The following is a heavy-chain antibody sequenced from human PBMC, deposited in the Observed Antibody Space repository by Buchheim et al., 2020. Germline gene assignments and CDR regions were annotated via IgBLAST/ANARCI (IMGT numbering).Heavy chain of an antibody. V-gene: IGHV4-34*01. Sequence: QVQLQQWGSGLLKPSETLSLTCAVSGGSFSGYYYNWIRQPPGKGLEWIGSLNHRGTTYYNPSLKNRVTISADGDKKQMSLELRSVTAADTAVYYCAREPVAVTATLNWFDPWGQGTL. J-gene: IGHJ5*02. CDR2: LNHRGTT. CDR1: GGSFSGYY. D-gene: IGHD2-21*02. CDR3: AREPVAVTATLNWFDP.